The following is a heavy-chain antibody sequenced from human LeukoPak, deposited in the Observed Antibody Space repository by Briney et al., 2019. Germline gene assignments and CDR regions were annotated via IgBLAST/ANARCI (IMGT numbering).Heavy chain of an antibody. Sequence: GGSLRLSCAASGFTFSSYGMHWVRQAPGKGLEWVAFIQFNRIKKYYADSVKGRFTISRDNSKNTLYLQMNSLRADDTAVYYCTKDNRYFSDTSGPDYWGQGTLVTVSS. CDR1: GFTFSSYG. V-gene: IGHV3-30*02. CDR2: IQFNRIKK. CDR3: TKDNRYFSDTSGPDY. J-gene: IGHJ4*02. D-gene: IGHD3-22*01.